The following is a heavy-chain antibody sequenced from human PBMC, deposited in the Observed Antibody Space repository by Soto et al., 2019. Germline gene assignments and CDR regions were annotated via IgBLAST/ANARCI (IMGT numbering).Heavy chain of an antibody. J-gene: IGHJ4*02. Sequence: QVQLVESGGGVVQPGRSLRLSCAASAFNFSSYVMHWVRQAPGKGLEWVAVIWYDGGNKYYANSVKGRFTISRDNSKNTLYLQMNSMRAEDTAVYYCARDGQWLPRDGLRCSYYFDYWGQGTLVTVSS. CDR3: ARDGQWLPRDGLRCSYYFDY. CDR2: IWYDGGNK. CDR1: AFNFSSYV. V-gene: IGHV3-33*01. D-gene: IGHD6-19*01.